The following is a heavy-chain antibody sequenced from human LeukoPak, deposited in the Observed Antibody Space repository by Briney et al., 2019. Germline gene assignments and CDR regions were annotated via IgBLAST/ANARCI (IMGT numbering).Heavy chain of an antibody. D-gene: IGHD6-13*01. CDR3: ARDPAAGTYYFDY. Sequence: GGSLRLSCAASGFTFSSYSMKWVRQAPGKGLEWVSSISSSSSYIYYADSVKGRFTISRDNAKNSLYLQMNSLRAEDTAVYYCARDPAAGTYYFDYWGQGTLVTVSS. CDR2: ISSSSSYI. V-gene: IGHV3-21*01. CDR1: GFTFSSYS. J-gene: IGHJ4*02.